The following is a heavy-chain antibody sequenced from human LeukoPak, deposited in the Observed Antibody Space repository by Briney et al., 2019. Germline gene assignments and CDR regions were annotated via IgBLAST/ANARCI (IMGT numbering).Heavy chain of an antibody. V-gene: IGHV3-30*18. CDR1: GFTFNNYG. D-gene: IGHD6-13*01. Sequence: PGGSLRLSCAASGFTFNNYGMHYVRQAPGKGLEWVAVISDDGSNKNYADSVKGRFTISRDNSNNTLYLQMNRLRAEDAGVYYCAKDREATASGTFDYWGQGTLVTVSS. CDR2: ISDDGSNK. J-gene: IGHJ4*02. CDR3: AKDREATASGTFDY.